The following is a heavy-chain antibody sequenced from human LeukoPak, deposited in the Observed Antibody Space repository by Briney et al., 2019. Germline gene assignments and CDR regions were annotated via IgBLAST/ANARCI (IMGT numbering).Heavy chain of an antibody. J-gene: IGHJ5*02. D-gene: IGHD3-3*01. CDR1: GFTFSSYG. CDR3: ARDHYDFWSAFNWFDP. V-gene: IGHV3-30*03. Sequence: GRSLRLSCAASGFTFSSYGMHWVRQAPGKGLEWVAVISYDGSNKYYADSVKGRFTISRDNSKNTLYLQMNSLRAEDTAVYYCARDHYDFWSAFNWFDPWGQGTLVTVSS. CDR2: ISYDGSNK.